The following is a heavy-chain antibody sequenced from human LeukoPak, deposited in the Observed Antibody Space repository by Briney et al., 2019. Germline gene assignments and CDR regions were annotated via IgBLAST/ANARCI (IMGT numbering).Heavy chain of an antibody. V-gene: IGHV3-66*01. Sequence: PGGSLRLSCAASGFTFSSYAMTWVRQAPGSGLEWVSVIYSGGYTYYADSVRGRFTLSRDNSKNTLYLQMNSLRAEDTAMYYCARGPSYGNSWGQGTLVTVSS. CDR3: ARGPSYGNS. CDR2: IYSGGYT. CDR1: GFTFSSYA. D-gene: IGHD5-18*01. J-gene: IGHJ4*02.